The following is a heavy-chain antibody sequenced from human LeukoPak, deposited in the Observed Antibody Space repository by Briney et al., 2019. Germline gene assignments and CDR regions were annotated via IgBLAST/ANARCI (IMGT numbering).Heavy chain of an antibody. CDR2: IIPIFGTA. J-gene: IGHJ4*02. V-gene: IGHV1-69*13. CDR1: GGTFSSYA. D-gene: IGHD6-13*01. CDR3: ARVPSSSSGRDY. Sequence: SVKVSCKASGGTFSSYAISWVRQAPGQGLEWMVGIIPIFGTANYAQKFQGRVTITADVSTSTAYMELSSLRSEDTAVYYCARVPSSSSGRDYWGQGTLVTVSS.